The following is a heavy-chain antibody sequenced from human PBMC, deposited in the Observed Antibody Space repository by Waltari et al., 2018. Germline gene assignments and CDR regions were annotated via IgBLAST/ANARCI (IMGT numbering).Heavy chain of an antibody. Sequence: QLQLQESGPGLVKPSETLSLTCTVSGGSISSSSYSWGWTRQPPGKGLEWIGSIYYSGSTYYNPSLKSRVTISVDTSKNQFSLKLSSVTAADTAVYYCARQDTAMVSFDYWGQGTLVTVSS. J-gene: IGHJ4*02. V-gene: IGHV4-39*01. CDR1: GGSISSSSYS. CDR2: IYYSGST. CDR3: ARQDTAMVSFDY. D-gene: IGHD5-18*01.